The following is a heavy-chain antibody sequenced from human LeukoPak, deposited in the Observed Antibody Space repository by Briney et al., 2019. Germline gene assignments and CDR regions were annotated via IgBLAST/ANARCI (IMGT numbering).Heavy chain of an antibody. CDR3: ATAWSRSWNLANY. J-gene: IGHJ4*02. Sequence: ASVKVSCKVSGYTLTELSMHWVRQAPGKGLEGMGGFDPEDGETIYAQKFQGRVTMTEDTSTDTAYMELSSLRSEDTAVYYCATAWSRSWNLANYWGQGTLVTVSS. CDR2: FDPEDGET. V-gene: IGHV1-24*01. D-gene: IGHD1-7*01. CDR1: GYTLTELS.